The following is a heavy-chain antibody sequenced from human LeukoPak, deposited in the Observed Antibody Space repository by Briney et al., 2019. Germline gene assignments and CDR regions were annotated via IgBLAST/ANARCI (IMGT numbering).Heavy chain of an antibody. Sequence: GGSLRLSCAASGFTFSSYWMSWVRQAPGKGLEWVANIKQDGSEKYYVDSVKGRFTISRDNAKNSLYLQMNSLRAEDTAVYYCAKDDVVVGIRWFARCGQGSLVTVSS. CDR1: GFTFSSYW. CDR2: IKQDGSEK. V-gene: IGHV3-7*01. CDR3: AKDDVVVGIRWFAR. D-gene: IGHD2-15*01. J-gene: IGHJ5*02.